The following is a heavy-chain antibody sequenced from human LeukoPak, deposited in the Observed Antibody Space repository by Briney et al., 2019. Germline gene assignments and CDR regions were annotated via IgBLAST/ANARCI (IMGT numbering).Heavy chain of an antibody. Sequence: PSETLSLTCTVSGGSISSYYWSWIRQPPGKGLEWIGYIYYSGSTNYNPSLKSRVTISVDTSKNQFSLKLSSVTAADTAVYYCARGYYDSGSHIDAFDIWGQGTMVTVSS. CDR3: ARGYYDSGSHIDAFDI. V-gene: IGHV4-59*01. CDR1: GGSISSYY. CDR2: IYYSGST. J-gene: IGHJ3*02. D-gene: IGHD3-10*01.